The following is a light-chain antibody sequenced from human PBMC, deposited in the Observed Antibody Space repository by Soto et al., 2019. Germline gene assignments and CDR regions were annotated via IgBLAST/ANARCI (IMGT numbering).Light chain of an antibody. J-gene: IGLJ2*01. CDR3: NSFTSINTVI. V-gene: IGLV2-14*01. CDR1: SSDVGRYNY. Sequence: QPVLTQPASVSGSPGQSITISCTGTSSDVGRYNYVSWYQQHPGKAPKLMIYDVNNRPSGVSDRFSGSKSGNTASLTISGLQAEDEADYYCNSFTSINTVIFGGGTKLTVL. CDR2: DVN.